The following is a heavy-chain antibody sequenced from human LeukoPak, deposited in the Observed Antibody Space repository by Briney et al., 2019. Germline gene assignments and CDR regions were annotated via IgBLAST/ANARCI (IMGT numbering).Heavy chain of an antibody. V-gene: IGHV4-39*07. Sequence: SETLSLTCTVSGGSISSSSYYWGWTRQPPGKGLEWIGSIYYSGSTYYNPSLKSRVTISVDTSKNQFSLKLSSVTAADTALYYCARGGYSFAFDIWGQGTMVTVSS. CDR2: IYYSGST. D-gene: IGHD5-18*01. CDR1: GGSISSSSYY. J-gene: IGHJ3*02. CDR3: ARGGYSFAFDI.